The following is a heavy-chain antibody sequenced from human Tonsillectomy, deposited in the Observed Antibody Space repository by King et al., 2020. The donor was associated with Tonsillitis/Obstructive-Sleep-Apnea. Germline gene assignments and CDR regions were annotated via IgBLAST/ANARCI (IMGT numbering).Heavy chain of an antibody. D-gene: IGHD2-2*02. CDR2: LSYDGNNK. CDR1: GFPFSAYA. CDR3: ARGPGAISYYYMDV. V-gene: IGHV3-30*04. J-gene: IGHJ6*03. Sequence: VQLVESGGGVVQPGRSLRLSCAASGFPFSAYAMNWVRQAPGKGLEWMAVLSYDGNNKYYADSVKGRFTISRDNSKKMLYLQMNSLRTEDTAVYYCARGPGAISYYYMDVWGRGTTVTVSS.